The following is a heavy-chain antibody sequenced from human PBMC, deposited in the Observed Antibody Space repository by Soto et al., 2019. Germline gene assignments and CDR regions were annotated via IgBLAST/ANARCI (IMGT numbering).Heavy chain of an antibody. CDR1: ADTFTSYY. CDR2: INPNGGST. V-gene: IGHV1-46*01. D-gene: IGHD2-15*01. Sequence: GASVKVSCKAPADTFTSYYIHWVRQAPGHGLEWMVMINPNGGSTRFAQTFQGRITMTTDTSTSTVYMELRSLRSDDTAVYYCAREVDSKGYCSGGSCYSGYNWFDPWGQGTLVTVSS. CDR3: AREVDSKGYCSGGSCYSGYNWFDP. J-gene: IGHJ5*02.